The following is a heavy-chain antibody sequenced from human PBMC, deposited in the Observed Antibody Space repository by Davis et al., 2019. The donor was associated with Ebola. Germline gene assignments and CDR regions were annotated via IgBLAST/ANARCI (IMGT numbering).Heavy chain of an antibody. Sequence: AASVKVSCKASGYTFTASDINWVRQATGQGLEWMGWMNPDSGNAGYAQKFQGRITMTRNTSISTAYLDVRSLRSEDTAVYFCARHINYGDYGSGWFDPWGQGTLVSVSS. V-gene: IGHV1-8*01. CDR3: ARHINYGDYGSGWFDP. J-gene: IGHJ5*02. CDR1: GYTFTASD. D-gene: IGHD4-17*01. CDR2: MNPDSGNA.